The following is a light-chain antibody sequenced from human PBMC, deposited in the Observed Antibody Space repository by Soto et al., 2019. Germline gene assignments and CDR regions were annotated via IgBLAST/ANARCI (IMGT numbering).Light chain of an antibody. V-gene: IGLV4-69*01. Sequence: QSVLTQSPSASASLGASVKLTCTLSSGHSNYAIAWHQQQSEKGPRYLMKLNSDGSHSKGDGIPDRFSGSCSGAERYLPISSLQSEDEADYYCQTWGSGIVVFGGGTKLTVL. CDR1: SGHSNYA. J-gene: IGLJ2*01. CDR2: LNSDGSH. CDR3: QTWGSGIVV.